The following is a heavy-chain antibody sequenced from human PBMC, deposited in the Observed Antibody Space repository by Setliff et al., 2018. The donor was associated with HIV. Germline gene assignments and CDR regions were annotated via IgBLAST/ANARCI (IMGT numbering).Heavy chain of an antibody. CDR3: ARRGSSWYSHWFDP. D-gene: IGHD6-13*01. CDR2: INHSGST. J-gene: IGHJ5*02. CDR1: GGSFSDHY. Sequence: PSETLSLTCAVYGGSFSDHYWTWIRHSPGKGLEWIGEINHSGSTNYNPSLKSRVTISADTSKKQFSLNVKSMTAADTAIYYCARRGSSWYSHWFDPWGQGTLVTVSS. V-gene: IGHV4-34*01.